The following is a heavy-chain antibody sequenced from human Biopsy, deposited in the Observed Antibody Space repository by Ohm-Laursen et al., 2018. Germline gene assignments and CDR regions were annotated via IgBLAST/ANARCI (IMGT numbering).Heavy chain of an antibody. V-gene: IGHV4-59*01. Sequence: GTLSLTCTVSGDSISTYYWSWIRQPPGKGLEWIGYVYYTGSTDYSPSLQSRVTISVDTSKNHFSLRLRSVTPADTAIYYCARDRGYYSDRTVPGYFDLWGRGTLVTVSS. CDR2: VYYTGST. CDR3: ARDRGYYSDRTVPGYFDL. CDR1: GDSISTYY. J-gene: IGHJ2*01. D-gene: IGHD3-22*01.